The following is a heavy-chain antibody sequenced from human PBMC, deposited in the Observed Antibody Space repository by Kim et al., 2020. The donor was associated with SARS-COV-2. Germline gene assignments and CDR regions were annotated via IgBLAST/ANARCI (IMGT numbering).Heavy chain of an antibody. CDR2: ISYDGSNK. CDR1: GFTFSSYG. V-gene: IGHV3-30*03. J-gene: IGHJ4*01. Sequence: GGSLRLSCAASGFTFSSYGMHWVRQAPGKGLEWVAVISYDGSNKYYADSVKGRFTISRDNSKNTLYMQMNSLRAEDTAVYYCATVVVYDYVWGEAASDY. D-gene: IGHD3-16*01. CDR3: ATVVVYDYVWGEAASDY.